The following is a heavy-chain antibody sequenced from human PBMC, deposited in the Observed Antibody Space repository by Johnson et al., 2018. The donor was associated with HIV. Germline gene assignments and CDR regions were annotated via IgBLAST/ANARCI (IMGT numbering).Heavy chain of an antibody. CDR3: TTAGSSGSSHAFDI. CDR2: IKSKTEGGTT. D-gene: IGHD3-22*01. CDR1: GFTFSNAW. Sequence: MQLVESGGGLIKPGGSLRLSCAASGFTFSNAWMTWVRQGPGQGLEWVGRIKSKTEGGTTDYAAPVKGRFTISRDDSKNTLFLQMNSLKIEDTATYYCTTAGSSGSSHAFDIWGQGTRVTVSS. V-gene: IGHV3-15*01. J-gene: IGHJ3*02.